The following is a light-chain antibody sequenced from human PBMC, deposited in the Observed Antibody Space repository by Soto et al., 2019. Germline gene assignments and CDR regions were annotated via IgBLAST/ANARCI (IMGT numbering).Light chain of an antibody. CDR1: QSVDSN. CDR3: QHYYTIPWT. Sequence: EIVMTQSPGTLSVSTGEGATLSCRASQSVDSNLAWYQQKPGQAPRLLIYGASTRATGIPDRFRGSGSGTEFTLTISSLQAEDVAAYYCQHYYTIPWTFGQGTRVEIK. CDR2: GAS. V-gene: IGKV3D-15*01. J-gene: IGKJ1*01.